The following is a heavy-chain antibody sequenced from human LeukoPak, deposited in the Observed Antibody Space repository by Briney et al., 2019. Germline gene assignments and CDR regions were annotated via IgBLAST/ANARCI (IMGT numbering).Heavy chain of an antibody. D-gene: IGHD1-26*01. CDR1: GGSFRSSSLY. CDR3: VTRSTGSYSDY. CDR2: IHYSGTT. V-gene: IGHV4-39*01. Sequence: SETLSLTCTVSGGSFRSSSLYWGWIRQSPGKGLEWIGTIHYSGTTSYNPSLKSRVTMSLETSNNQFSLKLTSVTAADTGVYFCVTRSTGSYSDYWGKGTLVTVSS. J-gene: IGHJ4*02.